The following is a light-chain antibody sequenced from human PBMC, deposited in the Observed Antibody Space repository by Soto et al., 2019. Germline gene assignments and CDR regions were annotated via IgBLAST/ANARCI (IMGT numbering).Light chain of an antibody. CDR1: QGIRSY. J-gene: IGKJ1*01. CDR3: QQYYSNPRK. CDR2: AAS. Sequence: AIRMTQSPSSFSAATGDRVTVTCRASQGIRSYLAWYKQKPGKAPTLLIYAASTLQSGVPSRFSGSRSGTEFTLTITCLQTEDFATYYWQQYYSNPRKFGQGTKVEIK. V-gene: IGKV1-8*01.